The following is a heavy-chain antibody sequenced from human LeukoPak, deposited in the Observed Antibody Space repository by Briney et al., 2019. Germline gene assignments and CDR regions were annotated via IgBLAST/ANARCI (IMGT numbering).Heavy chain of an antibody. J-gene: IGHJ4*02. D-gene: IGHD2-8*01. V-gene: IGHV4-59*12. Sequence: SETLSLTCTVSGGSISSYYWSWIRQPPGKGLEWIGYIYYSGSTNYNPSLKSRVTISVDTSKNQFSLKLSSVTAADTAVYYCAREGNGVWEPFDYWGQGTLVTVSS. CDR1: GGSISSYY. CDR2: IYYSGST. CDR3: AREGNGVWEPFDY.